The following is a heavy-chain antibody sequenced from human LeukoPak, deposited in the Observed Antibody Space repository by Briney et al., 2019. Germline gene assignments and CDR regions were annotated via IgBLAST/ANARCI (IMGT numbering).Heavy chain of an antibody. CDR3: ARGSPQLELRGDAFDI. CDR2: ISYDGSNK. D-gene: IGHD1-7*01. V-gene: IGHV3-30-3*01. J-gene: IGHJ3*02. Sequence: GGSLRLSCAASGFTFSSYAMSWVRQAPGKGLEWVAVISYDGSNKYYADSVKGRFTISRDNSKNTLYLQMNSLRAEDTAVYYCARGSPQLELRGDAFDIWGQGTMVTVSS. CDR1: GFTFSSYA.